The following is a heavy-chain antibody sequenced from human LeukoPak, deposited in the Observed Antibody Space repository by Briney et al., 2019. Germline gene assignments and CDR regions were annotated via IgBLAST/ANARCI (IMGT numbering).Heavy chain of an antibody. CDR1: GFTYSSYW. CDR3: TRDGRVAYEMDV. J-gene: IGHJ6*02. CDR2: IKQDGSEK. Sequence: GGSLRLSCVASGFTYSSYWMSWVRQAPGKGLEWVANIKQDGSEKNYVDSVKGRFTISRDNAKNSLYLQMNSLRAEDTAVYYCTRDGRVAYEMDVWGQGTTVTVSS. D-gene: IGHD2-15*01. V-gene: IGHV3-7*01.